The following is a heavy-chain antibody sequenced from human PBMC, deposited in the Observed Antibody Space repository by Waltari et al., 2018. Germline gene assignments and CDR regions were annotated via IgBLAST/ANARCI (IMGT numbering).Heavy chain of an antibody. J-gene: IGHJ4*02. D-gene: IGHD6-13*01. V-gene: IGHV3-7*01. CDR3: ARDGVAPGVYFDY. CDR2: INQDGSVK. Sequence: EVQLVESGGGLVQPGGSLTLSCGASGFTFSSHWMSWVRQTPGKRREWVANINQDGSVKQYVDSGKGRFTISRDNAQNSLYLQASSLRVEDTAVYYCARDGVAPGVYFDYWGQGTLVTASS. CDR1: GFTFSSHW.